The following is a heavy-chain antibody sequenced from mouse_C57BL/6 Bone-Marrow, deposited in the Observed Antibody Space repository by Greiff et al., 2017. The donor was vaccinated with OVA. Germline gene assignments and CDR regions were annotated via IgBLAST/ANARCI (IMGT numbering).Heavy chain of an antibody. CDR1: GFTFSSYG. D-gene: IGHD1-1*01. V-gene: IGHV5-6*01. CDR2: ISSGGSYT. J-gene: IGHJ3*01. Sequence: EVNVVESGGDLVKPGGSLKLSCAASGFTFSSYGMSWVRQTPDKRLEWVATISSGGSYTYYPDSVKGRFTISRDNAKNTLYLQMSSLKSEDTAMYYCARHYYGSSSAYWGQGTLVTVSA. CDR3: ARHYYGSSSAY.